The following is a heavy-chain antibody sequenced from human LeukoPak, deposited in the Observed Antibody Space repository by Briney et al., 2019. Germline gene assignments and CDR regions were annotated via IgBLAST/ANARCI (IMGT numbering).Heavy chain of an antibody. J-gene: IGHJ6*02. Sequence: SETLSLTCAVYGGSFSGYYWSWIRQPPGKGLEWIGEINHSGSTNYNPSLKSRVTISVDTSKNQFSLKLSSVTAADTAVYYCARDRRNTLGRPIPGPYYYYYGMDVWGQGTTVTVSS. CDR1: GGSFSGYY. CDR3: ARDRRNTLGRPIPGPYYYYYGMDV. CDR2: INHSGST. V-gene: IGHV4-34*01. D-gene: IGHD2-2*02.